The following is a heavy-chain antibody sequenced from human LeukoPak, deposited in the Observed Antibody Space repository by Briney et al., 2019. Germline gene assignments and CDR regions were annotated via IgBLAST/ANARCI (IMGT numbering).Heavy chain of an antibody. D-gene: IGHD5-12*01. CDR1: GYTFTSYD. CDR2: MNPNSGNT. V-gene: IGHV1-8*03. J-gene: IGHJ4*02. CDR3: ARASGYDYGGDY. Sequence: ASVKVSCKASGYTFTSYDINWVRQATGQGLEWMGRMNPNSGNTGYAQKFQGRVTITRNTSISTACMELSSLRSEDTAVYYRARASGYDYGGDYWGQGTLVTVSS.